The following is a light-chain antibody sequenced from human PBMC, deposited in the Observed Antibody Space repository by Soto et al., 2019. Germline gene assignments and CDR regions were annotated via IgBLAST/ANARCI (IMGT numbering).Light chain of an antibody. CDR1: SSDVGGYDY. J-gene: IGLJ1*01. CDR2: EVS. CDR3: SSFAGSVYV. Sequence: QSVLTKPPSASGSPGQSVPISCTGTSSDVGGYDYVSWYQQHPGKAPKLMIYEVSKRPSGVPDRFSGSKSGNTASLTVSGLQAEDEADYYCSSFAGSVYVFGTGTKVTVL. V-gene: IGLV2-8*01.